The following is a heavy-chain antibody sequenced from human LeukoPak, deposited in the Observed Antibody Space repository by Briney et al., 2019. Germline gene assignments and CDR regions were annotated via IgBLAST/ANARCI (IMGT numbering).Heavy chain of an antibody. D-gene: IGHD3-9*01. CDR3: ARDRILTGHYLDQSYYGMDV. Sequence: GRSLRLSCAASGFTFSSYAMHWVRQAPGKGLEWVAVISYDGSNKYYADSVKGRFTIPRDNSKNTLYLQMNSLRAEDTAVYYCARDRILTGHYLDQSYYGMDVWGQGTTVTVSS. J-gene: IGHJ6*02. CDR2: ISYDGSNK. CDR1: GFTFSSYA. V-gene: IGHV3-30*04.